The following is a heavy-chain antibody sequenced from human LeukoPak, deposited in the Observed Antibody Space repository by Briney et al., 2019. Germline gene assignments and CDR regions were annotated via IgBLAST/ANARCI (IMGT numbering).Heavy chain of an antibody. J-gene: IGHJ6*02. CDR2: ISASGGST. Sequence: GGSLRLSCAASGFTFSSSVMSWVRQVPGKGLEWVSGISASGGSTSYADSVRGRFTISRDNSKNTLYVQMNSLRDEDTAVYYCAKPYGSLSRGGLDVWGQGTTVIISS. V-gene: IGHV3-23*01. CDR3: AKPYGSLSRGGLDV. D-gene: IGHD1-26*01. CDR1: GFTFSSSV.